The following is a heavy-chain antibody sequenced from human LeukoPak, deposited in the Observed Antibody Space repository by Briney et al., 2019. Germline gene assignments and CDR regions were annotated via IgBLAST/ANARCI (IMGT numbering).Heavy chain of an antibody. CDR2: IRYDGSNK. Sequence: GGSLRLSCAASGFTFSSYGMHWVRQAPGKGLEWVAFIRYDGSNKYYADSVKGRFAISRDNSKNTLYLQMNSLRAEDTAVYYCAKDPHSGREISDYCGQGTLVTVSS. CDR1: GFTFSSYG. V-gene: IGHV3-30*02. D-gene: IGHD1-26*01. CDR3: AKDPHSGREISDY. J-gene: IGHJ4*02.